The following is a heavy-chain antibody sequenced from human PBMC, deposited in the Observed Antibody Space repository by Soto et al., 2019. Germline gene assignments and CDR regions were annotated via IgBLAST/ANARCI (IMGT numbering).Heavy chain of an antibody. J-gene: IGHJ4*02. V-gene: IGHV4-31*03. CDR3: ASETAYDSSGYSTRYYFDY. CDR2: VYYSGST. Sequence: SETLSLTCTVSGGSISSGGYYWSWIRQHPGKGLEWIGYVYYSGSTYYNPSLKSRVTISVDTSKNQFSLKLSSVTAADTAVYYCASETAYDSSGYSTRYYFDYWGQGTLVTVSS. CDR1: GGSISSGGYY. D-gene: IGHD3-22*01.